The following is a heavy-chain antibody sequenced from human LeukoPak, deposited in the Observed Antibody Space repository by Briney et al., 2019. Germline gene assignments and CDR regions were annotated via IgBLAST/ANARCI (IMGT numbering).Heavy chain of an antibody. V-gene: IGHV3-13*01. CDR2: IGTAGDT. CDR3: ARGAGRVYGSGSYSPFDY. Sequence: GGSLRLSCAASGFTFSSYDMHWARQATGKGLEWVSAIGTAGDTYYPGSVKGRFTISRENAKNSLYLQMDSLRAGDTAVYYCARGAGRVYGSGSYSPFDYWGQGTLVTVSS. J-gene: IGHJ4*02. CDR1: GFTFSSYD. D-gene: IGHD3-10*01.